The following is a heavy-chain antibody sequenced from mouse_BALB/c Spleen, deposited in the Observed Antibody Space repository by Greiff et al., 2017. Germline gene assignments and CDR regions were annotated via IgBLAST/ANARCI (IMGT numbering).Heavy chain of an antibody. CDR2: IDPANGNT. Sequence: VQLKESGAELVKPGASVKLSCTASGFNIKDTYMHWVKQRPEQGLEWIGRIDPANGNTKYDPKFQGKATITADTSSNTAYLQLSSLTSEDTAVYYCARGDYYYDSAWFAYWGQGTLVTVSA. CDR1: GFNIKDTY. CDR3: ARGDYYYDSAWFAY. D-gene: IGHD2-4*01. J-gene: IGHJ3*01. V-gene: IGHV14-3*02.